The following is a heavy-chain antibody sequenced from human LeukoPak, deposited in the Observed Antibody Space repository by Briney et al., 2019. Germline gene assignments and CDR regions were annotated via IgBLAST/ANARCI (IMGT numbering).Heavy chain of an antibody. D-gene: IGHD4/OR15-4a*01. Sequence: SETLSLTCTVSGGSISSHYWSWIRQPPGKGLEWIGYIYYSGSTNYNPSLKSRVTISVDTSKNQFSLKLSSVTAADTAVYYCARGARLWHFDYWGQGTLVTVSS. J-gene: IGHJ4*02. V-gene: IGHV4-59*11. CDR2: IYYSGST. CDR1: GGSISSHY. CDR3: ARGARLWHFDY.